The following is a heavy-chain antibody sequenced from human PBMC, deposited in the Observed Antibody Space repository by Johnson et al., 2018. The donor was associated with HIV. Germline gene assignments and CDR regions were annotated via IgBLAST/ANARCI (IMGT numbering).Heavy chain of an antibody. D-gene: IGHD6-13*01. CDR2: IRYDGSNK. V-gene: IGHV3-30*02. CDR1: EFTFSSYG. Sequence: QVQLVESGGGLVKPGGSLRLSCAASEFTFSSYGMHWVRQAPGKGLEWVAFIRYDGSNKYYADSVKGRFTISRDNSKNALYLLMTSLRAEDTAVYYCAKEGNCSSWNPDAFDSWGQGTMVTVSS. J-gene: IGHJ3*02. CDR3: AKEGNCSSWNPDAFDS.